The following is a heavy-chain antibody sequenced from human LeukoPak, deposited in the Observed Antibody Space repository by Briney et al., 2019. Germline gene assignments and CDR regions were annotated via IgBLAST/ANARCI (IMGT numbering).Heavy chain of an antibody. CDR3: ASLVPLYYFDY. J-gene: IGHJ4*02. CDR2: INGKGNII. CDR1: GFTFSNYY. Sequence: GGSLRLSCAASGFTFSNYYMSWIRQAPGKGLEWISYINGKGNIIDHAASVKGRFTISRDNAKNLLYLEINSLRVEDTAVYYCASLVPLYYFDYWGQGTLVTVSS. D-gene: IGHD3-10*01. V-gene: IGHV3-11*01.